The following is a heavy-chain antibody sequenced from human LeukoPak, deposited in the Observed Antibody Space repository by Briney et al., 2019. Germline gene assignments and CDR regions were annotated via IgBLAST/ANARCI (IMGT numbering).Heavy chain of an antibody. CDR1: GCTFDDYA. V-gene: IGHV3-23*01. Sequence: GGSLRPSCAASGCTFDDYAMSWVRQAPGKGLEWVSAISASGVTTHYADSVKGRFTISRDNSKNTLYLQMSSLRAEDAAIYYCAKDSRGNYVAWLDPWGQGTLVSVSS. CDR3: AKDSRGNYVAWLDP. J-gene: IGHJ5*02. D-gene: IGHD4-11*01. CDR2: ISASGVTT.